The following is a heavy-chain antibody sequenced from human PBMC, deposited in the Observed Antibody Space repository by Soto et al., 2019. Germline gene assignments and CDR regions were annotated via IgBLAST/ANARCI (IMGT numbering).Heavy chain of an antibody. V-gene: IGHV4-34*01. CDR2: INHSGST. CDR3: AETNYHDSSGYYPIDY. J-gene: IGHJ4*02. Sequence: SLTCAVYGGSFSGYYWSWIRQPPGKGLEWIGEINHSGSTNYNPSLKSRVTISVDTSKNQFSLKLSSVTAADTAVYYCAETNYHDSSGYYPIDYWGQGTLVTVSS. CDR1: GGSFSGYY. D-gene: IGHD3-22*01.